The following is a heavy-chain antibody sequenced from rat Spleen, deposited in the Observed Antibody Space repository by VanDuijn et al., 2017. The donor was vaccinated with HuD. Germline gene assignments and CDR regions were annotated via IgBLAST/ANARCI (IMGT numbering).Heavy chain of an antibody. Sequence: EVQLVESGGGLVQPGRSLKLSCAASGFTFSNYGMAWVRQTPTKGLEWVASITNTGGSTYYPDSVKGRFTISRDNAKSTLYLQMNSLRSEDTATYYCTRDDVLPGYNYFDYWGQGVMVTVSS. J-gene: IGHJ2*01. CDR2: ITNTGGST. CDR3: TRDDVLPGYNYFDY. CDR1: GFTFSNYG. D-gene: IGHD1-4*01. V-gene: IGHV5-27*01.